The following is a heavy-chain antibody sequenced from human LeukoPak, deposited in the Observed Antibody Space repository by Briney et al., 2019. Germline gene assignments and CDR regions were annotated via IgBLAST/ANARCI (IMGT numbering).Heavy chain of an antibody. Sequence: GGSLRLSCAASGFTFDVYAMHWVRQAPGKGLEWVSGISWNSGSIGYADSVKGRFTISRDNAKNSLYLQMNSLRAEDTALYYCAKDSRSLYGMDVWGQGTTVTVSS. CDR3: AKDSRSLYGMDV. CDR2: ISWNSGSI. CDR1: GFTFDVYA. J-gene: IGHJ6*02. V-gene: IGHV3-9*01.